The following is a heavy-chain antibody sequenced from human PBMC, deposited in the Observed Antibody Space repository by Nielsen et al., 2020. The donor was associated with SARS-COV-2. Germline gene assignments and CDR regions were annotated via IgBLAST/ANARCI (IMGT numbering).Heavy chain of an antibody. J-gene: IGHJ3*02. V-gene: IGHV4-39*07. CDR3: ARDRSLYDILTSDAFDI. Sequence: WIRQPPGKGLYWIGSVYSSGTTYYNPSLKSRVTISVDTSKNQFSLKLSSVTAADTAVYYCARDRSLYDILTSDAFDIWGQGTMVTVSS. D-gene: IGHD3-9*01. CDR2: VYSSGTT.